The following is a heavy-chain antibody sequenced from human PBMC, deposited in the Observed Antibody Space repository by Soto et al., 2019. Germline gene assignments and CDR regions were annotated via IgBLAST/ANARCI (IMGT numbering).Heavy chain of an antibody. CDR1: GGSISSFY. CDR3: AREGQLGCSSTSCYEGEVYYYYYMDV. J-gene: IGHJ6*03. D-gene: IGHD2-2*01. V-gene: IGHV4-59*12. Sequence: SETLSLTCTVSGGSISSFYWSWIRQPPGKGLEWIGYIYYSGSTNYNPSLKSRVTISVDTSKNQFSLKLSSVTAADTAMYYCAREGQLGCSSTSCYEGEVYYYYYMDVWGKGTTVTVSS. CDR2: IYYSGST.